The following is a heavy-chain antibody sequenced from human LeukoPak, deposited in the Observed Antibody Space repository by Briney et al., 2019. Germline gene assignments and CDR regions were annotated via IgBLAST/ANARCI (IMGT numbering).Heavy chain of an antibody. CDR3: ARAGGEPPIFWDFDL. Sequence: SQTLSLTCTVSGGSISSGGYYWSWIRQPPGKGLEWIGYIYYSGSAYYNPSLKTRVTISVDTSKNPFSLKLSSVTAADTAVYFWARAGGEPPIFWDFDLWGRGTLVTVSS. D-gene: IGHD3-16*01. CDR1: GGSISSGGYY. J-gene: IGHJ2*01. V-gene: IGHV4-31*03. CDR2: IYYSGSA.